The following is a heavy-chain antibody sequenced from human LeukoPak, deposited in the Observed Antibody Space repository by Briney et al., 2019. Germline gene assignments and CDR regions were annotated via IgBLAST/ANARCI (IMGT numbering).Heavy chain of an antibody. V-gene: IGHV1-69*13. J-gene: IGHJ6*02. CDR3: ARLRAPYSGYDLGYYYYGMDV. CDR2: IIPIFGTA. Sequence: GASVKVSCKASGYTFTSYAISWVRQAPGQGLEWMGGIIPIFGTANYAQKFQGRVMITADESTSTAYMELSSLRSEDTAVYYCARLRAPYSGYDLGYYYYGMDVWGQGTTVTVSS. D-gene: IGHD5-12*01. CDR1: GYTFTSYA.